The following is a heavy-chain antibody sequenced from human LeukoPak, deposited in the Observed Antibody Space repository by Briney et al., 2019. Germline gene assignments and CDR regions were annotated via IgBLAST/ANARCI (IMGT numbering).Heavy chain of an antibody. V-gene: IGHV4-34*01. D-gene: IGHD3-22*01. Sequence: SETLSLTFSVYGGSFSGYYWSWIRQPPGKGLEWIVEINHSGITNYTPSLKSRVTISVDTSKNQFSRKLSCVTAADTTVYYCASTYDSSGYYFDYWGQGTLVTVSS. CDR1: GGSFSGYY. CDR3: ASTYDSSGYYFDY. CDR2: INHSGIT. J-gene: IGHJ4*02.